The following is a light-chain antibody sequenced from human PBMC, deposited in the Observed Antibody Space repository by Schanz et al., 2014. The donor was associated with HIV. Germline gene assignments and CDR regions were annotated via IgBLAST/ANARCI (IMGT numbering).Light chain of an antibody. J-gene: IGLJ2*01. Sequence: QSVLTQPPSVSAAPGQKITISCSGGTSNVVSNYVSWYQQGPGTAPTLLIFDNTNRPSGVPARFSGSKSGSSASLAISGLQADDEADYYCSSYAGSKGVFGGGTKLTVL. CDR1: TSNVVSNY. V-gene: IGLV1-40*01. CDR3: SSYAGSKGV. CDR2: DNT.